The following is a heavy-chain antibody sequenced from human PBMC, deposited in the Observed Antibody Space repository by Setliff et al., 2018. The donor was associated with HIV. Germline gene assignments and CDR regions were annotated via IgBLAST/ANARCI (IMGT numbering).Heavy chain of an antibody. CDR2: VHDSGGT. CDR1: GDSLGSYY. D-gene: IGHD2-8*02. CDR3: ARGTTYWCWYFDL. J-gene: IGHJ2*01. V-gene: IGHV4-59*01. Sequence: LSLTCIVSGDSLGSYYWSWIRQSPGKGLEWIGDVHDSGGTRYNPSLDSRVTILSDTSTNQFSLMLHSVTAADTAVYFCARGTTYWCWYFDLWGRGTLVTVSS.